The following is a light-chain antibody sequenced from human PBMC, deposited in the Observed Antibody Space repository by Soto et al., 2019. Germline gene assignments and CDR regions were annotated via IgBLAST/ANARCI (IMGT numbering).Light chain of an antibody. Sequence: QSALTQPASVSGSPGQSITIACTGTSSDIGSYNFVSWYQQHPGEAPKLLIYDVGNRPSGVSNRFSGSKSGNTASLTISGLQAEDEAHYYCNSYRTGSTDVFGTGTKLTVL. J-gene: IGLJ1*01. CDR3: NSYRTGSTDV. V-gene: IGLV2-14*01. CDR1: SSDIGSYNF. CDR2: DVG.